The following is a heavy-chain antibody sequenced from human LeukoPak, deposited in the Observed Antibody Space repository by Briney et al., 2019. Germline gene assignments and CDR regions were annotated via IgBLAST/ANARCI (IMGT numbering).Heavy chain of an antibody. CDR2: ISYDGSNK. Sequence: GRSLRLSCAASGFTFSAYEINWVRQAPGKGLEWVAVISYDGSNKYYADSVKGRFTISRDNSKNTLYLQMNSLRTEDTAVYYCARTVAAAGPMDYWGQGTLVTVSS. CDR3: ARTVAAAGPMDY. CDR1: GFTFSAYE. J-gene: IGHJ4*02. V-gene: IGHV3-30*03. D-gene: IGHD6-13*01.